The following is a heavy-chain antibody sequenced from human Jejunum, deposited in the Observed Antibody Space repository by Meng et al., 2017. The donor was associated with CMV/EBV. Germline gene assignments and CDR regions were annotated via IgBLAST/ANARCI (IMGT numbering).Heavy chain of an antibody. CDR2: IYHSGGT. V-gene: IGHV4-39*07. Sequence: QLQLQESGPGRVKPSXXLSLTXTVSGDSVNRNSYYHSWIRQPPGQGLEYIGSIYHSGGTYYNPSLKSRVTISVDTSKNQLSLNLTSVTAADTAIYYCARVGTAVFGTWGRDDYRGQGTQVTVSS. CDR1: GDSVNRNSYY. CDR3: ARVGTAVFGTWGRDDY. D-gene: IGHD1-7*01. J-gene: IGHJ4*02.